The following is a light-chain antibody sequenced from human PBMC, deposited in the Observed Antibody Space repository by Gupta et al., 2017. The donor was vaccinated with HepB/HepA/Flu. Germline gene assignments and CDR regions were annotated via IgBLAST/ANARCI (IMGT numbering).Light chain of an antibody. CDR2: VESSGRY. CDR3: ETCDSNIRV. V-gene: IGLV4-60*03. CDR1: RGYSHYS. Sequence: QLMLTQSSSSSSSLGSSVKLTCTMSRGYSHYSIGWHQQQPGKAARFLMKVESSGRYNKGSVIPERFSCSRSGAARYLTISNHQSEDEAYYYCETCDSNIRVFGGGTKLTVL. J-gene: IGLJ2*01.